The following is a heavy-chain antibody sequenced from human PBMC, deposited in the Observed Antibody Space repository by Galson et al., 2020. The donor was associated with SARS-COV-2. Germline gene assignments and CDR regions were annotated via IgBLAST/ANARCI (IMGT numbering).Heavy chain of an antibody. Sequence: SETLSLTCTVSGGSISSSSYYWGWIRQPPGKGLEWIGSIYYSGSTFYNPSLKSRVTISVDTSKNQFSLKLISVTAADTAVYYCARRDITMVRGVITSYFDYWGQGTLVTVSS. CDR1: GGSISSSSYY. V-gene: IGHV4-39*01. D-gene: IGHD3-10*01. CDR3: ARRDITMVRGVITSYFDY. J-gene: IGHJ4*02. CDR2: IYYSGST.